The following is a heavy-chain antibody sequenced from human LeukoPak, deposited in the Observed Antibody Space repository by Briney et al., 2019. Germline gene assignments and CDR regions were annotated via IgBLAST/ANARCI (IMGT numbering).Heavy chain of an antibody. J-gene: IGHJ4*02. V-gene: IGHV4-34*01. CDR1: GGSFSGYY. Sequence: KPSETLSLTCAVYGGSFSGYYWSWIRQPPGKGLEWIGEINHSGSTNYNPSLKSRVTISVDTSKNQFSLKLSPVTAADTAVYYCARGSVVWYYDILTGYPPPLFGYWGQGTLVTVSS. CDR3: ARGSVVWYYDILTGYPPPLFGY. D-gene: IGHD3-9*01. CDR2: INHSGST.